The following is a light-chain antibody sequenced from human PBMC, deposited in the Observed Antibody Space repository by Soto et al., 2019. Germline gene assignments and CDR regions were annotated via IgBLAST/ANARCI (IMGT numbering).Light chain of an antibody. Sequence: QSVLTQPASVSGFLGQSITMSCTGSSSDVGTFNLVSWFQQHPGKAPKLLIFEGTKRPSGVSDRFSGSKSGNTASLTISGLQAEDEADYHCCSYADTYVFGTGTKLTVL. CDR3: CSYADTYV. CDR2: EGT. J-gene: IGLJ1*01. V-gene: IGLV2-23*01. CDR1: SSDVGTFNL.